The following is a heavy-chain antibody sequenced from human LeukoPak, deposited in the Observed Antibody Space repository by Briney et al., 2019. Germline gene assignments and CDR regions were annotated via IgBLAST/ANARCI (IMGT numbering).Heavy chain of an antibody. CDR1: GFTVSSQW. D-gene: IGHD6-13*01. CDR2: IKPDGSEK. J-gene: IGHJ4*02. V-gene: IGHV3-7*01. CDR3: ASERPSSSWYDY. Sequence: GGSLRLSCAASGFTVSSQWMTWVRQAPGKGLEWVANIKPDGSEKYYAASVRGRFTISRDNAKKALYLQMNSLRVEDTAVYYCASERPSSSWYDYWGQGTLVTVSS.